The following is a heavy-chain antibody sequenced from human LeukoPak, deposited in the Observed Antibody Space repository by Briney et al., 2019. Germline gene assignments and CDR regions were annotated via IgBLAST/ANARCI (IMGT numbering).Heavy chain of an antibody. D-gene: IGHD3-16*01. J-gene: IGHJ3*01. Sequence: GGSLRLSCAASGFTFSSYSMNWVRQAPGKGLEWVSSISSSSSYIYYADSVKGRFTISRDNTENSLYLQMNSLRVEDTALYYCARASLRFGSRHDAFDLWGPGTVVTVSS. V-gene: IGHV3-21*01. CDR2: ISSSSSYI. CDR1: GFTFSSYS. CDR3: ARASLRFGSRHDAFDL.